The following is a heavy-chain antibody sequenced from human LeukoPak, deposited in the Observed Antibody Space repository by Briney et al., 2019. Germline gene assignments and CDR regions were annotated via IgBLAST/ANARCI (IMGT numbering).Heavy chain of an antibody. CDR2: IYYSGST. CDR1: GGSISSGGYY. CDR3: ARDGGDYAQGAFDI. D-gene: IGHD4-17*01. V-gene: IGHV4-31*03. J-gene: IGHJ3*02. Sequence: SETLSLTCTVSGGSISSGGYYWSWIRQHPGKGLEWIGYIYYSGSTFYNPHLKSRVTISVDTSKNQFSLKLSSVTAADTAVYYCARDGGDYAQGAFDIWGQGTMVTVSS.